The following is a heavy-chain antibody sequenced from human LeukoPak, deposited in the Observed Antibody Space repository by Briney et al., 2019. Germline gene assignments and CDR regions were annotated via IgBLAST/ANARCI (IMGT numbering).Heavy chain of an antibody. J-gene: IGHJ6*02. V-gene: IGHV4-31*03. CDR3: ARDLRRSSSWHPHYYYYGMDV. D-gene: IGHD6-13*01. CDR2: IYYSGST. Sequence: SETLSLTCTVSGGSISSGGYYWSWIRQHPGKGLEWIGYIYYSGSTYYNPSLKSRVTISVDTSKNQFSLKLSSVTAADTAVYYCARDLRRSSSWHPHYYYYGMDVWGQGTTVTVSS. CDR1: GGSISSGGYY.